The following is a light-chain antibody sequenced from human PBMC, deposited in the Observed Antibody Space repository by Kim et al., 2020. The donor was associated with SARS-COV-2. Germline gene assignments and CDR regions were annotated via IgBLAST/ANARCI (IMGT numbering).Light chain of an antibody. J-gene: IGLJ3*02. Sequence: SESPGQTSTFARCGDNLGDKYIGRYQQKSGQSPVLVIYQNYKRPSGIPERFSGSNSGNTATLTISGTQAMDEADYYCQAWDFNRVFGRGTQLTVL. CDR3: QAWDFNRV. CDR1: NLGDKY. V-gene: IGLV3-1*01. CDR2: QNY.